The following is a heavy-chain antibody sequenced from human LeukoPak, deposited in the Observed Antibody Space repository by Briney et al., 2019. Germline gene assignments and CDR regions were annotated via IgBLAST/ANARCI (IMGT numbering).Heavy chain of an antibody. CDR3: ARGDRYCSGGSCHDH. CDR1: GGSISSYY. V-gene: IGHV4-59*01. CDR2: IYYSGST. Sequence: SETLSLTCTVSGGSISSYYWGWIRQPPGKGLEWIGYIYYSGSTNYNPSLKSRVTISVDTSKNQFSLKLSSVTAADTAVYYCARGDRYCSGGSCHDHWGQGTLVTVSS. J-gene: IGHJ5*02. D-gene: IGHD2-15*01.